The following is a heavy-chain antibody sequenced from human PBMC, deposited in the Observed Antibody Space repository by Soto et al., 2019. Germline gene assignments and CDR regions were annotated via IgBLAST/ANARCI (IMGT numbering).Heavy chain of an antibody. CDR2: IIPIFGTA. V-gene: IGHV1-69*13. CDR1: GGTFSSYA. CDR3: ARVEADTAMVTYYYYGMDV. D-gene: IGHD5-18*01. J-gene: IGHJ6*02. Sequence: SVKVSCKASGGTFSSYAMSWVRQAPGQGLEWMGGIIPIFGTANYAQKFQGRVTITADESTSTAYMELSSLRSEDTAVYYCARVEADTAMVTYYYYGMDVWGQGTTVTVSS.